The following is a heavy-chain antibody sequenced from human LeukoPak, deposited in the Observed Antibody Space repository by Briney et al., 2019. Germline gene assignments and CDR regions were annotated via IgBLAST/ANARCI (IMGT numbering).Heavy chain of an antibody. Sequence: PGGSLRRSGAASGFICRTYARAWVRQAPGNGLEWGSSVSDSGGDTYYADSVKGRFAISRVNSKNTLYLQMNSLRAEDTAAYYCVKSPSESCSNGGCYFESWGQGALVTVSS. CDR3: VKSPSESCSNGGCYFES. CDR2: VSDSGGDT. CDR1: GFICRTYA. J-gene: IGHJ4*02. D-gene: IGHD2-8*01. V-gene: IGHV3-23*01.